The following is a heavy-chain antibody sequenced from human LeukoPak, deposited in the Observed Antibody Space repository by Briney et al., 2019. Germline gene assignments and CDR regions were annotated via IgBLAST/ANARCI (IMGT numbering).Heavy chain of an antibody. CDR2: ISDDGSTT. Sequence: GGSLRLSCAASGFTFGTYALHWVRQAPGKGLEWVAVISDDGSTTYYADSVKGRFTISRDNSKNTLSLQMNSLRAEDTAVYYCARGPKWVSDLDYWGQGTLVTVSS. J-gene: IGHJ4*02. CDR3: ARGPKWVSDLDY. D-gene: IGHD3-22*01. V-gene: IGHV3-30-3*01. CDR1: GFTFGTYA.